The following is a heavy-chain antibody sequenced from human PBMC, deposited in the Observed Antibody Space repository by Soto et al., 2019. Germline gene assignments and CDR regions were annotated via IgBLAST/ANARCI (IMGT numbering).Heavy chain of an antibody. J-gene: IGHJ6*03. D-gene: IGHD6-6*01. Sequence: GGSLRLSCAASGFTVSSNYMSWVRQAPGKGLEWVSVICSGGSTYYADSVKGRFTISRDNSKNTLYLQMNSLRAEDTAVYYCATFPFQYSSSSPDLDYYYYYYMDVWGKGTTVTVSS. CDR1: GFTVSSNY. CDR3: ATFPFQYSSSSPDLDYYYYYYMDV. V-gene: IGHV3-66*01. CDR2: ICSGGST.